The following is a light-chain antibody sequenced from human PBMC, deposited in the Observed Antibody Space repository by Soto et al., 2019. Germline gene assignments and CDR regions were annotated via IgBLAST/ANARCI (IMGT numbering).Light chain of an antibody. J-gene: IGKJ1*01. CDR1: QSVSSY. Sequence: EIVLTQSPATLSLYPGERATLSCRASQSVSSYLAWYQQKPGQAPRLLIYDASNRATGIPARFSGSGSGTDFTLTISSLEPEDFATYYCQQYDSSPPTFGQGTKVDI. V-gene: IGKV3-11*01. CDR2: DAS. CDR3: QQYDSSPPT.